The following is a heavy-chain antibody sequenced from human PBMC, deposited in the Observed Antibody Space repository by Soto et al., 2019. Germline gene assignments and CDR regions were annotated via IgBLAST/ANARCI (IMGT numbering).Heavy chain of an antibody. CDR2: IHYSGNT. V-gene: IGHV4-31*03. Sequence: SETLSLTCTVSGGSISSGDYYWSWIRHHPGGGLEWIGYIHYSGNTYYDPSLKSRLTMSADTSKIQFSLNLSSVTAADTAVYYCARTPGGAPADYYFDYWGLGTLVTVSS. D-gene: IGHD4-17*01. CDR3: ARTPGGAPADYYFDY. CDR1: GGSISSGDYY. J-gene: IGHJ4*02.